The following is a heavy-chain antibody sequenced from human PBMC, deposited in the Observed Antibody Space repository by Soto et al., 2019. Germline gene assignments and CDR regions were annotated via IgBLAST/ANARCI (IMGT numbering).Heavy chain of an antibody. D-gene: IGHD3-10*01. CDR1: GFTFSSYA. V-gene: IGHV3-30-3*01. CDR2: ISYDGSNR. J-gene: IGHJ2*01. CDR3: ARGVRDGDNFVWNFDL. Sequence: QVQLVESGGGVVQPGRSLRLSCAASGFTFSSYAMHWVRQAPGKGLEWVAVISYDGSNRYYAASVKGRFTISRDNSKNTLYLQMNSLRADDTAVYYCARGVRDGDNFVWNFDLWGRGTLVTVSS.